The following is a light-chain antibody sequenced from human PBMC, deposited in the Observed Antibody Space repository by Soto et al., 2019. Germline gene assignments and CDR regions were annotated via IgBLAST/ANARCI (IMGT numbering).Light chain of an antibody. J-gene: IGKJ2*01. V-gene: IGKV3-11*01. CDR1: QSVSSY. Sequence: EIVLTQSPATLSLSPGERATLSCRASQSVSSYLAWYHQKPGQAPSLLIYDASNRATGIPARFSGSGSGTDFTLTSSSLQPEDFAVYYCQQRSNWSPYTFGQGTKLEIK. CDR3: QQRSNWSPYT. CDR2: DAS.